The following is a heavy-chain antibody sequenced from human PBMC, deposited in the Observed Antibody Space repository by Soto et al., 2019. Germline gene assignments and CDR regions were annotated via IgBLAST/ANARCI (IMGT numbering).Heavy chain of an antibody. Sequence: QVQLVESGGGVGQPGRSLRLSCAASGFTFSSYGMHWVRQAPGKGLEWVAVIWYDGSNKYYADSVKGRFNISRDNSKNTLYLQMNSLRAEDTAVYYCASEYCSGGRCYYYGMDVWGQGTTVTVSS. J-gene: IGHJ6*02. D-gene: IGHD2-15*01. CDR2: IWYDGSNK. V-gene: IGHV3-33*01. CDR3: ASEYCSGGRCYYYGMDV. CDR1: GFTFSSYG.